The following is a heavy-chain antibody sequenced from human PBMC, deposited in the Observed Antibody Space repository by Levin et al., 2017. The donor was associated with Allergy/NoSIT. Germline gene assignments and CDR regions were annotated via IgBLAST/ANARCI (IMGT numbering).Heavy chain of an antibody. Sequence: ASETLSLTCAASGFTFSSYAMSWVRQAPGKGLEWVSAISGSGGSTYYADSVKGRFTISRDNSKNTLYLQMNSLRAEDTAVYYCAKGLDSSSWSHDYYGMDVWGQGTTVTVSS. J-gene: IGHJ6*02. CDR2: ISGSGGST. V-gene: IGHV3-23*01. CDR3: AKGLDSSSWSHDYYGMDV. CDR1: GFTFSSYA. D-gene: IGHD6-13*01.